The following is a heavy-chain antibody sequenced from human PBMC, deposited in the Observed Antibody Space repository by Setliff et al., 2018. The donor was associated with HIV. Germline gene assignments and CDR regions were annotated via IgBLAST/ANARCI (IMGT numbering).Heavy chain of an antibody. Sequence: SETLSLTCAVSGASFVGDNHWSWIRQTPERGLEWIAYFMYTDIHYVNYLNYRNPSLASRLSIPVDKSKNQFSLTLSSVTAADTAVYYCARGPYYYNSSGQISAEYFQHWGQGTLVTVSS. CDR2: FMYTDIHYVNYLN. CDR3: ARGPYYYNSSGQISAEYFQH. CDR1: GASFVGDNH. D-gene: IGHD3-22*01. J-gene: IGHJ1*01. V-gene: IGHV4-30-4*01.